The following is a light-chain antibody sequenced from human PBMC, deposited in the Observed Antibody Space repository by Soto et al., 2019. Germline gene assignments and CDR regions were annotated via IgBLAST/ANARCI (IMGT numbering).Light chain of an antibody. CDR1: SSDVGGYNY. CDR2: EVS. CDR3: SSSTPSSTVGV. J-gene: IGLJ3*02. V-gene: IGLV2-14*01. Sequence: QSALTQPASVSGSPGQSITISCTGTSSDVGGYNYVSWYRQHPGKAPKLIIFEVSNRPSGVSNRFSGSKSGNTASLTISGLQTEDEADYYCSSSTPSSTVGVFGGGTKLTVL.